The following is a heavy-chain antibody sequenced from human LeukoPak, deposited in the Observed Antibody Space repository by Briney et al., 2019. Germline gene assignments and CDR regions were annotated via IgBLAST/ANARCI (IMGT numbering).Heavy chain of an antibody. CDR1: GGTFSSYA. J-gene: IGHJ5*02. V-gene: IGHV1-69*13. CDR2: IIPIFGTA. D-gene: IGHD3-3*01. Sequence: SVKVSCKAFGGTFSSYAISWVRQAPGQGLEWMGGIIPIFGTANYAQKFQGRVTITADESTSTAYMELSSLRSEDTAVYYCARDIFWSGYYHGWFDPWGQGTLVTVSS. CDR3: ARDIFWSGYYHGWFDP.